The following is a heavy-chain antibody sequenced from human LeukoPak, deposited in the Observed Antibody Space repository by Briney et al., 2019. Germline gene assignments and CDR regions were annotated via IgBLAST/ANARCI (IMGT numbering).Heavy chain of an antibody. Sequence: GGSLRLSCAASGFTFSTYCMHWVRQAPGKGLVWVSRINSDGSRITYADSVKGRFTISRDNAKNTLYLQMNSLRTEDTAVYYCARDQGSFDYWGQGTLVTVSS. CDR2: INSDGSRI. V-gene: IGHV3-74*01. CDR3: ARDQGSFDY. J-gene: IGHJ4*02. CDR1: GFTFSTYC.